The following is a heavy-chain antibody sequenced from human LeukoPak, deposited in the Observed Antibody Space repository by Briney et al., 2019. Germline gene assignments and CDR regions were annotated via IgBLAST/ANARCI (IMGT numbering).Heavy chain of an antibody. CDR2: IDYSGST. V-gene: IGHV4-30-4*08. Sequence: SETLSLTCTVSGGSISSGDYYWSWIRQPPGKGLEWIGNIDYSGSTYYNPSLKSRVTISVDTSKNQFSLKLSSVTAADTAVYYCARVDFWSGYSPFDYWGQGTLVTVSS. D-gene: IGHD3-3*01. CDR1: GGSISSGDYY. CDR3: ARVDFWSGYSPFDY. J-gene: IGHJ4*02.